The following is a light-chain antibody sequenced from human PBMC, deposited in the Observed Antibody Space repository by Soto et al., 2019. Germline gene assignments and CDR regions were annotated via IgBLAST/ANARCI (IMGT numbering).Light chain of an antibody. Sequence: DTQMTQSPSSLSASVGDRVTITCRASQNVRSYLNWYQQKPGKVPKLLIYETSTLEIGVPSRFSGDGYGTEFTLSISSLEPEDFATYYCQQTFSLPRTFGQGTKVEV. J-gene: IGKJ1*01. CDR3: QQTFSLPRT. CDR2: ETS. CDR1: QNVRSY. V-gene: IGKV1-39*01.